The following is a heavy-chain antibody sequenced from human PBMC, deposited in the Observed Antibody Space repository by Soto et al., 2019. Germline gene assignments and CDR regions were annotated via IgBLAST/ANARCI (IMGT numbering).Heavy chain of an antibody. D-gene: IGHD3-10*01. V-gene: IGHV4-31*03. CDR1: GGSISSGGYY. CDR2: IYYSGST. Sequence: QVQLQESGPGLVKPSQTLSLTCTVSGGSISSGGYYWSWIRQHPGKGLEWIGYIYYSGSTYYNPSLKSRVTISVETSKNQFSLKLSCVTAADTAVYYCARGVTMVRGVIHTPYFDYWGQGTLVTVSS. CDR3: ARGVTMVRGVIHTPYFDY. J-gene: IGHJ4*02.